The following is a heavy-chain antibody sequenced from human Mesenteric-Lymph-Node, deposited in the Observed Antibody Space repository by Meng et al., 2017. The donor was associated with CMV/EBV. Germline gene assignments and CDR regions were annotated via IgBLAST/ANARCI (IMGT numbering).Heavy chain of an antibody. CDR3: ARSLAYLGYCSSTSCYIPPKNWFDP. J-gene: IGHJ5*02. V-gene: IGHV1-69*05. Sequence: SVKVSCKASGGTFSSYAISWVRQAPGQGLEWMGGIIPIFGTANYAQKFQGRVTITTDESTSTAYMELSSLRSEDTAVYYCARSLAYLGYCSSTSCYIPPKNWFDPWGQGTMVTVSS. D-gene: IGHD2-2*02. CDR1: GGTFSSYA. CDR2: IIPIFGTA.